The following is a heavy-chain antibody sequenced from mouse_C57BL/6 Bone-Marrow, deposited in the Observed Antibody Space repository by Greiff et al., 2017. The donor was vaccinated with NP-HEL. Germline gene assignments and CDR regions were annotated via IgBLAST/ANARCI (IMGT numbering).Heavy chain of an antibody. CDR1: GFTFSDYG. V-gene: IGHV5-17*01. J-gene: IGHJ4*01. Sequence: EVQLVESGGGLVKPGGSLKLSCAASGFTFSDYGMHWVRQAPEKGLEWVAYISRGSSTIYYADTVKGRFTMPRDNAKKTLFLQMTSLRSEDTAMYYCARRYRGLYYYAMDYWGQGTSVTVSS. D-gene: IGHD2-12*01. CDR3: ARRYRGLYYYAMDY. CDR2: ISRGSSTI.